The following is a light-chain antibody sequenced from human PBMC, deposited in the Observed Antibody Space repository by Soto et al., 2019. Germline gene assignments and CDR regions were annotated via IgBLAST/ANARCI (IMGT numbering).Light chain of an antibody. CDR2: EVN. CDR3: SSYTSNNTYV. CDR1: SSDVGNYNR. J-gene: IGLJ1*01. Sequence: QSALTQPPSVSGSPGQSVTISCTGTSSDVGNYNRVSWYQQPPGTAPKLMIYEVNNRPSGVPDRFSGSKSGNTASLTISGLQAEDEADYYCSSYTSNNTYVFGTGTKVTVL. V-gene: IGLV2-18*02.